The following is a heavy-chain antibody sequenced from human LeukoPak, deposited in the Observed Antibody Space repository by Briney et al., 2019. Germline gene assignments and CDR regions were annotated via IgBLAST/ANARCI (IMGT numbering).Heavy chain of an antibody. Sequence: GGSLRLSCAASGFTFSTYSMNWVRQAPGKGLEWVSSISSSSAYIYYADSVRGRFTISRDNAKNSLYLQMNSLRAADTAVYYCARDFAGYCSGATCHFDSWGQGALVTVSS. CDR3: ARDFAGYCSGATCHFDS. CDR2: ISSSSAYI. D-gene: IGHD2-2*03. J-gene: IGHJ4*02. V-gene: IGHV3-21*01. CDR1: GFTFSTYS.